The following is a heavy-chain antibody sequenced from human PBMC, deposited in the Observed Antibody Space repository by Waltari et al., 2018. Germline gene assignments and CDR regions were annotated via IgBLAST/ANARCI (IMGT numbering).Heavy chain of an antibody. CDR2: INHSGST. J-gene: IGHJ4*02. CDR1: GGSFSGYY. CDR3: ARGRYCSGGSCYLYYYDSSGYYPLFDY. V-gene: IGHV4-34*01. D-gene: IGHD2-15*01. Sequence: QVQLQQWGAGLLKPSETLSLTCAVYGGSFSGYYWRWIRQPPGKGLEWTGEINHSGSTNYNPSLKSRVTISVDTSKNQFSLKLSSVTAADTAVYYCARGRYCSGGSCYLYYYDSSGYYPLFDYWGQGTLVTVSS.